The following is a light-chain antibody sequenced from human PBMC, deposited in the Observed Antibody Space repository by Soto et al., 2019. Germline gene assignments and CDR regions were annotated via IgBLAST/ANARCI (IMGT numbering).Light chain of an antibody. Sequence: EIVLTQSPATLSLSPGERATLSCRASQIVSSYLAWYQQKPGQAPRLLIYDASNRATGIPARFSGSGSGTDFTLTISSLEPEDFAVYYCQQRSNWVTFGPGTKVDIK. V-gene: IGKV3-11*01. CDR3: QQRSNWVT. CDR2: DAS. J-gene: IGKJ3*01. CDR1: QIVSSY.